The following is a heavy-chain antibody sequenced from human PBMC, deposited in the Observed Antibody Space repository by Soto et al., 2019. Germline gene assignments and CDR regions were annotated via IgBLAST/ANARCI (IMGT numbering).Heavy chain of an antibody. V-gene: IGHV3-23*01. CDR1: GFTFSSYA. CDR2: ISGSGGST. J-gene: IGHJ5*02. Sequence: GGSLRLSCAASGFTFSSYAMSWVRQAPGKGLEWVSAISGSGGSTYYADSVKGRFTISRDNAKNSLYLQMNSLRAEDTAVYYCARANGVTIFGVVPNWFDPWGQGTLVTVSS. D-gene: IGHD3-3*01. CDR3: ARANGVTIFGVVPNWFDP.